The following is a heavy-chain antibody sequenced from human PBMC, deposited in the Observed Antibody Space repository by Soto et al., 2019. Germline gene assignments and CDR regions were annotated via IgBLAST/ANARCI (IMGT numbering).Heavy chain of an antibody. J-gene: IGHJ6*02. CDR1: GGTFSSYA. CDR3: ARNGENCSGGSCYSGVWYYGMDV. CDR2: IIPIFGTA. D-gene: IGHD2-15*01. Sequence: QVQLVQSGAEVKKPGSSVKVSYKASGGTFSSYAISWVRQAPGQGLEWMGGIIPIFGTANYAQKFQGRVTITADESTSTAYMELSSLRSEDTAVYYCARNGENCSGGSCYSGVWYYGMDVWGQGTTVTVSS. V-gene: IGHV1-69*01.